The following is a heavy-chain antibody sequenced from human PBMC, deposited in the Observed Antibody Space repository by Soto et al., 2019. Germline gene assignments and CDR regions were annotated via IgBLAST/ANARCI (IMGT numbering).Heavy chain of an antibody. Sequence: ASVKVSCKASGYTFTSYYMHWVRQAPGQRLEWMGWINAGNGNTKYSQKFQGRVTITRDTSASTAYMELSSLRSEDTAVYYCARVDCSGGSCYSGYWGQGTLVTVSS. J-gene: IGHJ4*02. CDR3: ARVDCSGGSCYSGY. CDR2: INAGNGNT. CDR1: GYTFTSYY. V-gene: IGHV1-3*01. D-gene: IGHD2-15*01.